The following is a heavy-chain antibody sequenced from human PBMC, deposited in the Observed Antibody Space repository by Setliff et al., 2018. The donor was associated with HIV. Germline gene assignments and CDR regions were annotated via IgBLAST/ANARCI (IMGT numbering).Heavy chain of an antibody. V-gene: IGHV4-39*07. D-gene: IGHD4-4*01. CDR3: AREPDSIPYDY. J-gene: IGHJ4*02. CDR2: IYYSGST. CDR1: GGSISSGSYY. Sequence: PSETLSLTCTVSGGSISSGSYYWSWIRQPPGKGLEWIGSIYYSGSTYHNPSLKSRVTISVDASRNQFSLKLNSVTAADTAVYYCAREPDSIPYDYWGQGTLVTVSS.